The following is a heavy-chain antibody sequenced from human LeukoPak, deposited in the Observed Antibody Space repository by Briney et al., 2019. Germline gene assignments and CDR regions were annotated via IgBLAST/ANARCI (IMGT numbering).Heavy chain of an antibody. Sequence: PGGPLRLSCAASGFTFSSYSMNWVRHAPGKGLEWVSYMSKTSNTRDYADSVKGRFTISRDNAKNSLYLQMNSLRDEDTAVYYCARDRGYSNYYDYWGQGTLVTVSS. CDR1: GFTFSSYS. V-gene: IGHV3-48*02. CDR2: MSKTSNTR. J-gene: IGHJ4*02. D-gene: IGHD4-11*01. CDR3: ARDRGYSNYYDY.